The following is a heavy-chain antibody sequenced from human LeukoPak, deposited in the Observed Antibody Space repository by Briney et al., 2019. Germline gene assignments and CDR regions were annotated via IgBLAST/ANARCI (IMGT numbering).Heavy chain of an antibody. V-gene: IGHV3-23*01. D-gene: IGHD6-19*01. CDR3: AKAGSLSQWLVTDAFDI. Sequence: PGGSLRLSCAASGFTFSGYAMSWVRQAPGKGLEWVSAISGSGDSTYYADSVKGRFTISRDNSKNTLYLQMNSLRAEDAAVYYCAKAGSLSQWLVTDAFDIWGQGTMVTVSS. J-gene: IGHJ3*02. CDR1: GFTFSGYA. CDR2: ISGSGDST.